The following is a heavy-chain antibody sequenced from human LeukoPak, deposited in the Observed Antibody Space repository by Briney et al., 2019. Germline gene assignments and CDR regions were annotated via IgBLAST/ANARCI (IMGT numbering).Heavy chain of an antibody. CDR3: ARGDYYDSSGYYYRADFDY. CDR2: INPSGGST. V-gene: IGHV1-46*01. D-gene: IGHD3-22*01. J-gene: IGHJ4*02. Sequence: ASVKVSCKASGYTFTSYYMHWVRQAPGQGLEWMGIINPSGGSTSYAQKFQGRVTMTRDTSMSTVYMELSSLRSEDTAVYYCARGDYYDSSGYYYRADFDYWGQGTLVTVSS. CDR1: GYTFTSYY.